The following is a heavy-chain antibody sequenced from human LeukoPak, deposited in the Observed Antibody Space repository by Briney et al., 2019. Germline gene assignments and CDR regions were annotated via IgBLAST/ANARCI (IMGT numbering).Heavy chain of an antibody. D-gene: IGHD7-27*01. Sequence: SETLSLTCAFYGGSFSGYYWSWIRQPPGKGLEWIGEINHSGSTNYNPSLKSRVTISVDTSKNQFSLKLSSVTAADTAVYYCARGGGLGIVYWGQGTLVTVSS. V-gene: IGHV4-34*01. CDR3: ARGGGLGIVY. CDR1: GGSFSGYY. CDR2: INHSGST. J-gene: IGHJ4*02.